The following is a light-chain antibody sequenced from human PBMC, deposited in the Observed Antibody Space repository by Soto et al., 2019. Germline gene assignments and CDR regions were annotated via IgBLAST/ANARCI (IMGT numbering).Light chain of an antibody. Sequence: QSALTQPASVSGSPGQSITISCTGTSSDVGGYNYISWYQQHPGKAPKLMIYEVSYRPSGVSNRFSGSKSGNTASLTISGLQAEDEADYYCTSYTSISTVVFGGGTQLT. V-gene: IGLV2-14*01. CDR1: SSDVGGYNY. J-gene: IGLJ2*01. CDR2: EVS. CDR3: TSYTSISTVV.